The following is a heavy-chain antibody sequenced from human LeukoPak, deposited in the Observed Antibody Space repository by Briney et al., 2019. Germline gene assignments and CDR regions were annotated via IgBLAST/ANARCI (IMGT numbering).Heavy chain of an antibody. CDR3: AGEGGPARYCSSTSCYSDYYYGMDV. CDR1: GYTFTGYY. CDR2: INPNSGGT. J-gene: IGHJ6*02. V-gene: IGHV1-2*02. Sequence: ASVKVSCKASGYTFTGYYMHWVRQAPGQGLEWMGWINPNSGGTNYAQKFQGRVTMTRDTSISTAYMELSRLRSDDTAVYYCAGEGGPARYCSSTSCYSDYYYGMDVWGQGTTVTVSS. D-gene: IGHD2-2*02.